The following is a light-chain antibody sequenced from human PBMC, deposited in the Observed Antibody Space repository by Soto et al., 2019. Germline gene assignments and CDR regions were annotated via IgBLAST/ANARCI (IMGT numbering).Light chain of an antibody. V-gene: IGKV3-15*01. Sequence: EILMTQSPATLSVSPGERATLSCRASQSVSSNLAWYQQKPGQAPRLLIYGASTRATGIPARFSGSGSGTEFTLTISSLQSEDFAVYYCQQYINWPPYTFGQGTKLEIK. J-gene: IGKJ2*01. CDR1: QSVSSN. CDR3: QQYINWPPYT. CDR2: GAS.